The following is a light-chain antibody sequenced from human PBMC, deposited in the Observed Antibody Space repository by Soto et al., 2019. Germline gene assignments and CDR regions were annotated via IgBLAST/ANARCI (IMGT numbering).Light chain of an antibody. CDR1: QSVLYSSNNKNY. V-gene: IGKV4-1*01. CDR2: WAS. Sequence: DIVMTQSPDSLAVSLGERATIICKSSQSVLYSSNNKNYLAWYQQKPGQPPKLLIYWASTRESGVPDRFSGSGSGTDFTLTISSLQAEDVAVYYCQQYYRTPPYTFGQGTKLEIK. J-gene: IGKJ2*01. CDR3: QQYYRTPPYT.